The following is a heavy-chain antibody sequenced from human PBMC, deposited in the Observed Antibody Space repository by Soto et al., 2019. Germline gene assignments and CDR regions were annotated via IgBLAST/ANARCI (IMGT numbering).Heavy chain of an antibody. J-gene: IGHJ4*02. Sequence: EVQLVESGGVVVQPGGSLRLSCAASGFTFDDYTMHWVRQAPGKGLEWVSLISWDGGSTYYADSVKGRFTISRDNSKNSLYLQMNSLRTEDTALYYCAKDDYGDYGFDYWGQGTLVTVSS. CDR1: GFTFDDYT. D-gene: IGHD4-17*01. V-gene: IGHV3-43*01. CDR3: AKDDYGDYGFDY. CDR2: ISWDGGST.